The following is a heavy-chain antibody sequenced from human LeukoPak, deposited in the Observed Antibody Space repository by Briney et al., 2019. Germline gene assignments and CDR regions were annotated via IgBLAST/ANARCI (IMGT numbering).Heavy chain of an antibody. CDR2: IYYGANT. V-gene: IGHV4-39*01. J-gene: IGHJ5*02. D-gene: IGHD1-26*01. CDR1: GASISSSSYY. CDR3: APGSTGGSRGSWFDP. Sequence: KPSETLSLTCTVSGASISSSSYYWGWIRQPPGKGLAWIGSIYYGANTYYNPSLESRVAISVDTSKNQFSLKLSSVTAADTAVYYCAPGSTGGSRGSWFDPWGQGTLVTVSS.